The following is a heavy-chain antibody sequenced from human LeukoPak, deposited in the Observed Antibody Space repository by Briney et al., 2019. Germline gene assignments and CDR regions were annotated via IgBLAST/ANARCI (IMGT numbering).Heavy chain of an antibody. CDR1: GFTFDDYA. CDR2: ISWNSGSI. V-gene: IGHV3-9*01. Sequence: GGSLRLSCAASGFTFDDYAMHWVRQAPGKGLEWVSGISWNSGSIGYADSVKGRFTISRDNSKNTLYLQMNSLRAEDTAMYYCATGDYWGQGTLVTVSS. CDR3: ATGDY. D-gene: IGHD3-10*01. J-gene: IGHJ4*02.